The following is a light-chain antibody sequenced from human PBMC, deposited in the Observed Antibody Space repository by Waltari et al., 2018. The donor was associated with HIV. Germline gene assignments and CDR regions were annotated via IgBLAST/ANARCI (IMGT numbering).Light chain of an antibody. V-gene: IGKV1-6*01. J-gene: IGKJ1*01. CDR3: LQDYNYPLT. CDR1: QGIRND. CDR2: TAS. Sequence: AIQMTQSPSSLSASVGDRVTITCRASQGIRNDLGWFQHKPGKAPKLLIYTASSLQSGVPSRCSGSGSGTDFTLTISNLQPEDFATYYCLQDYNYPLTFGQGTKVEIK.